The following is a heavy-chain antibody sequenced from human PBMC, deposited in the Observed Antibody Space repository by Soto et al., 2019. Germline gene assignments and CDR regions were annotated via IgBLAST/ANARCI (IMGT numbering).Heavy chain of an antibody. CDR1: GYTFTSYY. Sequence: QVQLVQSGAEVKKPGASVKVSCKASGYTFTSYYVYWVRQAPGQGLEWMALISPSSGRVTYAQNFQGRVSVTRATSTSTVYMEVSSLTSEDTAVYYCATRVGSLDYWGQGTLVTAS. D-gene: IGHD1-26*01. CDR3: ATRVGSLDY. CDR2: ISPSSGRV. J-gene: IGHJ4*02. V-gene: IGHV1-46*01.